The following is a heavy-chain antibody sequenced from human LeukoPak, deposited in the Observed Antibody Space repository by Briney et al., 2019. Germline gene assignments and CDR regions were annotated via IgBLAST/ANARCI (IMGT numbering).Heavy chain of an antibody. Sequence: PSETLSLTCTVSGGSISSYYWSWIRQPAGKGLEWIGRIYTSGSTNYNPSLKSRVTMSVDTSKNQFSLKLSSVTAADTAVYYCARELQGPSSGILHYYMDVWGKGTTVTVSS. D-gene: IGHD3-10*01. CDR2: IYTSGST. J-gene: IGHJ6*03. CDR3: ARELQGPSSGILHYYMDV. V-gene: IGHV4-4*07. CDR1: GGSISSYY.